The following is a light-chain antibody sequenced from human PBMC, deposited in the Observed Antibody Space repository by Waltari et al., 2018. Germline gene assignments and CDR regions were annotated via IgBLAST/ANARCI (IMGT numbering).Light chain of an antibody. Sequence: DIQMTQSPSSLSASVGDRVTITCQASQDTSNYLNWYQQKPGKAPKLLIYDASNLETGVPSRFSGNGSGTDFTFTISSLQPEDIATYFCQQYDNLVFTFGPGTKVEIK. CDR1: QDTSNY. V-gene: IGKV1-33*01. CDR2: DAS. J-gene: IGKJ3*01. CDR3: QQYDNLVFT.